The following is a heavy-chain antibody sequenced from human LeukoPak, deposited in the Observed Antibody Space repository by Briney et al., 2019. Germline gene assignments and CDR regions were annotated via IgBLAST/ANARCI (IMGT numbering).Heavy chain of an antibody. Sequence: SETLSLTCAVSGGSISSGGYSWSWIRQPPGKGLEWIGYIYHSGSTYYNPSLKGRVTISVDRSKNQFSLKLSSVTAADTAVYYCARAGPDHYYYGMDVWGQGTTVTVSS. J-gene: IGHJ6*02. D-gene: IGHD1-14*01. CDR1: GGSISSGGYS. CDR2: IYHSGST. CDR3: ARAGPDHYYYGMDV. V-gene: IGHV4-30-2*01.